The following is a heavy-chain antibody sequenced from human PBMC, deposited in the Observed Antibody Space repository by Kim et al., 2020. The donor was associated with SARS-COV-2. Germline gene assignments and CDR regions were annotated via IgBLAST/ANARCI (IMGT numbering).Heavy chain of an antibody. CDR1: GGSFSGYY. CDR2: INHSGST. J-gene: IGHJ4*02. V-gene: IGHV4-34*01. CDR3: ARGGGYYYDSSGSKTFDY. D-gene: IGHD3-22*01. Sequence: SETLSLTCAVYGGSFSGYYWSWIRQPPGKGLEWIGEINHSGSTNYNPSLKNRVTISVDTSKNQFSLKLSSVTAADTAVYYCARGGGYYYDSSGSKTFDYWGQGTLVTVSS.